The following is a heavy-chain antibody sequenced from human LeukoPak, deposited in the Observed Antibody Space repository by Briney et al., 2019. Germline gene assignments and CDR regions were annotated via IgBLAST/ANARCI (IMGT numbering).Heavy chain of an antibody. CDR2: ISAYNGNT. CDR3: ARGGKYSSSSWFDP. J-gene: IGHJ5*02. D-gene: IGHD6-6*01. CDR1: GYTLTIYG. Sequence: ASVNVSCKASGYTLTIYGISRVRQAPGQAREWMGLISAYNGNTNYTQKLQGRVTMTTDTSASTDYMELRSLRSDDTAVYYCARGGKYSSSSWFDPWGQGTLVTVSS. V-gene: IGHV1-18*01.